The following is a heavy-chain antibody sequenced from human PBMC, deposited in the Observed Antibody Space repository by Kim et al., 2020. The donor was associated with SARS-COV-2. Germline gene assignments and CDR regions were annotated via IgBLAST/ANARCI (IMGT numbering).Heavy chain of an antibody. CDR3: AKGLNRDGYKRIDYYFDY. J-gene: IGHJ4*02. CDR1: GFTFSSYA. CDR2: ISGSGGST. V-gene: IGHV3-23*01. D-gene: IGHD5-12*01. Sequence: GGSLRLSCAASGFTFSSYAMSWVRQAPGKGLEWVSAISGSGGSTYYADSVKGRFTISRDNSKNTLYLQMNSLRAEDTAVYYCAKGLNRDGYKRIDYYFDYWGQGTLVTVSS.